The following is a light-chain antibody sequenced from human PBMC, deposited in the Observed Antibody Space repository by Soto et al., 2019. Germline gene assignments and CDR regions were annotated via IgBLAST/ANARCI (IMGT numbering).Light chain of an antibody. CDR2: EVS. CDR3: SSFAGNNDVV. V-gene: IGLV2-8*01. J-gene: IGLJ2*01. Sequence: QSVLTQPPSASGSPGQSVTISCTGTSSDVGGYNYVSWYQQHPGKAPKLMISEVSKRPSGVPDRFSGSKSGTTASLTVSGLQAEDEADYCCSSFAGNNDVVFGGGTKLTVL. CDR1: SSDVGGYNY.